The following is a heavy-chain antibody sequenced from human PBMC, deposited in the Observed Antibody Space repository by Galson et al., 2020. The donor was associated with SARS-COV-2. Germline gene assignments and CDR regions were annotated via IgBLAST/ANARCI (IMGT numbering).Heavy chain of an antibody. CDR3: ARVLRYSSSGHYYYMDV. CDR2: INAYNGNI. V-gene: IGHV1-18*01. Sequence: ASVKVSCKASGYTLTSYGITWVRQAPGQGLEWMGWINAYNGNINYAQKFQGRVAVTTDPSTSTAYMELRGLRSDDTAVYFCARVLRYSSSGHYYYMDVWGTGTTVTVSS. D-gene: IGHD6-13*01. J-gene: IGHJ6*03. CDR1: GYTLTSYG.